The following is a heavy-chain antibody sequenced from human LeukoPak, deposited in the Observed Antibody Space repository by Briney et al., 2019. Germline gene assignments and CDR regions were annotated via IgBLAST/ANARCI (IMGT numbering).Heavy chain of an antibody. V-gene: IGHV4-34*01. J-gene: IGHJ6*02. D-gene: IGHD3-3*01. CDR3: ARARGGVGSYYYYGMDV. Sequence: SETLSLTCAVYVGSFSGYHYNWIRQPPGMGLEWIGEIDHSGITKYNPSLKSRVTISVVTSKNQFSLRLSSVTVADTAVHYCARARGGVGSYYYYGMDVWGQGTTVTVSS. CDR2: IDHSGIT. CDR1: VGSFSGYH.